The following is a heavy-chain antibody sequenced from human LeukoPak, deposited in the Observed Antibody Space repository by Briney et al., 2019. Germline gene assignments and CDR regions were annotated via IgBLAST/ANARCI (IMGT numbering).Heavy chain of an antibody. CDR1: GGSISSSSYD. V-gene: IGHV4-39*07. J-gene: IGHJ3*02. CDR2: IYDSGRT. D-gene: IGHD3-3*01. CDR3: AGRIAIFGLVYDAFDI. Sequence: SETLSLTCTVSGGSISSSSYDWGWTRHPPGKGREWVGSIYDSGRTYYHPSLKSRVTISVDPSKKQFSLKLVSVTVAGQAVNFCAGRIAIFGLVYDAFDIWGQGTMVTVSS.